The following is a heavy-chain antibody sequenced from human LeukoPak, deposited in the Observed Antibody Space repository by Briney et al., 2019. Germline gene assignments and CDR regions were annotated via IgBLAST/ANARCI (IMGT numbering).Heavy chain of an antibody. CDR2: INHSGST. J-gene: IGHJ4*02. CDR1: GGSFSGYY. D-gene: IGHD3-16*02. V-gene: IGHV4-34*01. Sequence: PSETLSLTCAVYGGSFSGYYWNWIRQPPGKGLEWIGEINHSGSTNYNPSLKSRVTISLDTSNNQFSLKLSSVTAADTAVYYCARGVVPTYYFDYWGQGTLVTVSS. CDR3: ARGVVPTYYFDY.